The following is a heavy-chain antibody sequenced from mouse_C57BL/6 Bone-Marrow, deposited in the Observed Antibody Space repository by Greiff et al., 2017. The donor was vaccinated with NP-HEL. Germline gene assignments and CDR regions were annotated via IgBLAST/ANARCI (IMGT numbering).Heavy chain of an antibody. D-gene: IGHD1-1*01. CDR3: ASLLSRGD. CDR2: INPSSGYT. CDR1: GYTFTSYT. J-gene: IGHJ2*01. Sequence: VQLQQSGAELARPGASVTMSCKASGYTFTSYTMHWVKQRPGQGLEWIGSINPSSGYTKYNQKFKDKATLTADKSSSTAYMQLRSLTSEDSAVYYSASLLSRGDWGQGTTLTVSS. V-gene: IGHV1-4*01.